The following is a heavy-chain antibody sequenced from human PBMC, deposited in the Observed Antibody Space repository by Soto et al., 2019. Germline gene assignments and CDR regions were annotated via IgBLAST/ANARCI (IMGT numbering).Heavy chain of an antibody. CDR2: INTGNGDT. CDR1: GYTFSTYR. V-gene: IGHV1-3*04. J-gene: IGHJ6*02. Sequence: ASVKVSCTAAGYTFSTYRIHWVRQAAGQGLEWMGWINTGNGDTRYSQKFQDRVTVTSDTSTLTAFMELGSLTFEDTGVYYCARDEDIWGQGTMVTSP. CDR3: ARDEDI.